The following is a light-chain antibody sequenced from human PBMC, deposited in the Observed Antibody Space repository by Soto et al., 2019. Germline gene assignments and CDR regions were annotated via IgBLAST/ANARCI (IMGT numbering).Light chain of an antibody. CDR1: QSVGSSY. CDR3: QQYNNWPPLT. J-gene: IGKJ4*01. V-gene: IGKV3-15*01. CDR2: GAS. Sequence: EIVMTQSPATLSVSPGERATLSCRASQSVGSSYLAWYQQKPGQAPRLLIYGASTRATGIPARFSGSGSGTEFTLTISSLQSEDFAVYYCQQYNNWPPLTVGGGTKVDIK.